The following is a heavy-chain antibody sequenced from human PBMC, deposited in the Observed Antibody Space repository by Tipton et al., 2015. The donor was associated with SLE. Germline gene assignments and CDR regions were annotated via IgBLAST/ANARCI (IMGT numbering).Heavy chain of an antibody. CDR2: IYYSGST. Sequence: TLSLTCTVSGGSISGYSWSWVRQPPGKGLEWIGYIYYSGSTNYNPSLKSRVTISVDTSKNQFSLKLSSVTAADTAVYYCARDLRSGGYYYYYYMDVWGKGTTVTVSS. V-gene: IGHV4-59*01. CDR3: ARDLRSGGYYYYYYMDV. J-gene: IGHJ6*03. D-gene: IGHD1-14*01. CDR1: GGSISGYS.